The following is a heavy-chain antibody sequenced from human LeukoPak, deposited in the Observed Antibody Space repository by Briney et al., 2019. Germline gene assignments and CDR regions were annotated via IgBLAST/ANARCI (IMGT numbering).Heavy chain of an antibody. CDR1: GGSFSGYY. CDR2: INHSGST. V-gene: IGHV4-34*01. J-gene: IGHJ4*02. D-gene: IGHD3-22*01. CDR3: ARGRPNRLLPRGIFDY. Sequence: SETLSLTCAVYGGSFSGYYWSWIRQPPGKGLEWIGEINHSGSTNYNPSLKSRVTISVDTSKNQFSLKLSSVTAADTAVYYFARGRPNRLLPRGIFDYWGQGTLVTVSS.